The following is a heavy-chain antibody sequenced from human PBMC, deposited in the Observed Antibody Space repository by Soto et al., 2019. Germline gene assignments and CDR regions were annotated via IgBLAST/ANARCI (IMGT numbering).Heavy chain of an antibody. J-gene: IGHJ4*02. V-gene: IGHV3-48*01. CDR1: GFIFSSYA. Sequence: GGSLRLSCAASGFIFSSYAINWVRQAPGEGLEWVSYISGSGTTIYYADSVKGRFTISRDYAKSSLYLQMNSLRAEDTAMYYCASFSRMADGYYWGQGTLVTVSS. CDR3: ASFSRMADGYY. D-gene: IGHD3-22*01. CDR2: ISGSGTTI.